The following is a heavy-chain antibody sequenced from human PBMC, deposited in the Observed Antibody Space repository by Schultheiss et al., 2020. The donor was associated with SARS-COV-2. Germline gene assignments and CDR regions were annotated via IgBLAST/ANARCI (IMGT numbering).Heavy chain of an antibody. J-gene: IGHJ6*03. V-gene: IGHV3-74*01. D-gene: IGHD4-11*01. CDR2: INSDGSST. CDR3: AKASRRLVTTYYYMDV. CDR1: GFTFSSYW. Sequence: GGSLRLSCAASGFTFSSYWMHWVRQAPGKGLVWVSRINSDGSSTSYADSVKGRFTISRDNAKNTLYLQMNSLRAEDTAVYYCAKASRRLVTTYYYMDVWGKGTTVTVAS.